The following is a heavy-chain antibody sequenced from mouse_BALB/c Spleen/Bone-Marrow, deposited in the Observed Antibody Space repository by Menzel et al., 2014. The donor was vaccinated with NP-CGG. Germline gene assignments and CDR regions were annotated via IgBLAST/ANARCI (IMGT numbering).Heavy chain of an antibody. D-gene: IGHD2-12*01. Sequence: EVQRVESGAELVRPGASVKISCKAFGYTFTNHHINWVKQRPGQGLDWIGYINPYNDYTSYNQKFKGKATLTVAKSSSTAYMKLSSLTSEDSAVYYCASTTSYYFDYWGQGTTLTVSS. CDR2: INPYNDYT. CDR1: GYTFTNHH. CDR3: ASTTSYYFDY. V-gene: IGHV1S45*01. J-gene: IGHJ2*01.